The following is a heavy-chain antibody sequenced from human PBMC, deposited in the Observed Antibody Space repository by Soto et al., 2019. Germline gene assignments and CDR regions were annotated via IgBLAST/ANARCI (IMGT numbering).Heavy chain of an antibody. Sequence: QGQLQESGPGLVKPSQTLSLTCTVSGGSISSGDYYWSWIRQPPGKGLEWIGYIYYSGSTYYNPSLQSRVTISAHTSKNQFSLKLSSVTAADTAVYYCATVYSYVPNWFYPWGQGTLVTVSS. CDR1: GGSISSGDYY. D-gene: IGHD5-18*01. CDR2: IYYSGST. J-gene: IGHJ5*02. V-gene: IGHV4-30-4*01. CDR3: ATVYSYVPNWFYP.